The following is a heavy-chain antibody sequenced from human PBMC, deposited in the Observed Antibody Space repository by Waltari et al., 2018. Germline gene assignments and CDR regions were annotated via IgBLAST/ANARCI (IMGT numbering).Heavy chain of an antibody. CDR3: ASLLMGLGGVIIINY. CDR1: AGSISSSSYY. V-gene: IGHV4-39*01. CDR2: IYYSGST. J-gene: IGHJ4*02. D-gene: IGHD3-16*02. Sequence: QLQLQESGPGLVKPSETLSLTCTVSAGSISSSSYYWGWIRQPPGKGLEWIESIYYSGSTNYNPSRKSRVTISVETAKNQFSLKLSSVTAADTAVYYCASLLMGLGGVIIINYWGQGTLVNVSS.